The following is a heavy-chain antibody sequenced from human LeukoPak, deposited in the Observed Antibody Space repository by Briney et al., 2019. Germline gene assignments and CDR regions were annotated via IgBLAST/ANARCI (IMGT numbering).Heavy chain of an antibody. CDR2: INHSGST. Sequence: SETLSLTCAVYGGSFSGYYWSWIRQPPGKGLEWIGEINHSGSTNYNPSVKSRVTISVDTSKNQFSLKLSSVTAADTAAYYCAYVVVTAQYYFDYWGQGTLVTVSS. CDR3: AYVVVTAQYYFDY. CDR1: GGSFSGYY. J-gene: IGHJ4*02. D-gene: IGHD2-21*02. V-gene: IGHV4-34*01.